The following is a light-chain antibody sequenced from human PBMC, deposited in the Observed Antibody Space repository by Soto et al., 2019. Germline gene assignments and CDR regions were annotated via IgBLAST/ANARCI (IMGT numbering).Light chain of an antibody. CDR3: QQNYSTPPT. CDR2: AAS. CDR1: QSSSSY. Sequence: DIRMTQSPSSLSASVGDRVTITCRSSQSSSSYLNWYQQKPGKAPKLLIYAASSLQSGVPSRFSGSRSGTDFTLTISRLQPEDFATYYCQQNYSTPPTFGQGTKVEIK. V-gene: IGKV1-39*01. J-gene: IGKJ1*01.